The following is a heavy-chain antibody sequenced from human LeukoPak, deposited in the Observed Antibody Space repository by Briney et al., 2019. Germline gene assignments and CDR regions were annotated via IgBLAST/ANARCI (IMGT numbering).Heavy chain of an antibody. CDR2: ISSTSNPI. CDR1: GFTFSNYN. Sequence: GGSLRLSCAASGFTFSNYNMNWVRQAPGKGLEWLSYISSTSNPIYYADSVKGRFTISRDNAKNSLYLQMNSLRDEDTAVYYCARAGVGARFEDYWGQGALVTVSS. CDR3: ARAGVGARFEDY. D-gene: IGHD1-26*01. V-gene: IGHV3-48*02. J-gene: IGHJ4*02.